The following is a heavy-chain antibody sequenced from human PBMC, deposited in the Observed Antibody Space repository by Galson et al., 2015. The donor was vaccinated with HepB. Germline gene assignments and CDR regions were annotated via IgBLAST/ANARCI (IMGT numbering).Heavy chain of an antibody. CDR3: ATDPVVVITTPLSY. V-gene: IGHV1-24*01. J-gene: IGHJ4*02. D-gene: IGHD3-22*01. Sequence: SVKVSCKVSGYTLTELSMHWVRQAPGKGLEWMGGFDPEDGETIYAQKFQGRVTMTEDTSTDTAYMELSSLRSEDTAVYYCATDPVVVITTPLSYWGQGTLVTASS. CDR1: GYTLTELS. CDR2: FDPEDGET.